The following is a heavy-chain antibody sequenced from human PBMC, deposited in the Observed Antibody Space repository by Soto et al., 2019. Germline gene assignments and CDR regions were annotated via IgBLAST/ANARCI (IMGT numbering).Heavy chain of an antibody. V-gene: IGHV3-30*18. CDR2: ISYDGSNK. J-gene: IGHJ4*02. CDR3: AKERMEQYQLLPFFDY. CDR1: GFSFSSYG. D-gene: IGHD2-2*01. Sequence: GGSLRLSCAASGFSFSSYGMHWLRQAAGKGLEWVAVISYDGSNKYYADSVRGRFTISRDNSKNALYLQMNSLRPEDTAVFYCAKERMEQYQLLPFFDYWGQGTLVTVSS.